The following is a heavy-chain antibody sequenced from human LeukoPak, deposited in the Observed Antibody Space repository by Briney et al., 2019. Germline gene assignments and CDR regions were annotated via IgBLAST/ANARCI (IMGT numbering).Heavy chain of an antibody. CDR1: GYTLTELS. Sequence: ASVKVSCKVSGYTLTELSMHWVRQAPGKGLEWMGGFDPEDGETIYAQKFRGRVTMTEDTSTDTAYMELSSLRSEDTAVYYCATAAAGEDAFDIWGQGTMVTVSS. V-gene: IGHV1-24*01. CDR3: ATAAAGEDAFDI. D-gene: IGHD6-13*01. J-gene: IGHJ3*02. CDR2: FDPEDGET.